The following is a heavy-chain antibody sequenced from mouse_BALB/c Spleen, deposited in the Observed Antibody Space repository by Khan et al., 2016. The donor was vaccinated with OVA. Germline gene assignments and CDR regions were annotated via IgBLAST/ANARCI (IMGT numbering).Heavy chain of an antibody. J-gene: IGHJ2*01. D-gene: IGHD1-1*01. CDR2: ISYSGGT. V-gene: IGHV3-2*02. CDR1: GYSITSGYA. CDR3: ARGNYYGYYFDY. Sequence: EVKLQESGPGLVKPSQSLSLTCTVTGYSITSGYAWNWIRQFPGNKLEWMGYISYSGGTSYNPSLKSRISITRDTSKNQFFLQLNSVTTEDTATDYCARGNYYGYYFDYWGQGTPLTVSS.